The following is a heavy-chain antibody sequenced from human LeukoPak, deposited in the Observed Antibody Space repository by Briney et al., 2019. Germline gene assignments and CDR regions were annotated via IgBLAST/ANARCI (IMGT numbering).Heavy chain of an antibody. Sequence: GGSLRLSCAASGFSLTTYAMGWVRQAPGKGLEWVSSISSSSSYIYYADSVKGRFTISRDNAKNSLYLQMNSLRAEDTAVYYCALSDYYDSSGYYPPNAFDIWGQGTMVTVSS. V-gene: IGHV3-21*01. J-gene: IGHJ3*02. CDR1: GFSLTTYA. CDR3: ALSDYYDSSGYYPPNAFDI. CDR2: ISSSSSYI. D-gene: IGHD3-22*01.